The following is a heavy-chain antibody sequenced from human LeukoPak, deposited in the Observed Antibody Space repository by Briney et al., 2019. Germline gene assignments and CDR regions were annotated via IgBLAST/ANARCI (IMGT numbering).Heavy chain of an antibody. Sequence: PGGSRRLSCAASGFTFSSYAMHWVRQAPGKGLGWVAVISYDGSNKYYADSVKGRFTISRDNSKNTLYLQMNSLRAEDMAVYYCAREPRLARDIAAAGTVWFDPWGQGTLVTVSS. D-gene: IGHD6-13*01. V-gene: IGHV3-30*04. CDR2: ISYDGSNK. J-gene: IGHJ5*02. CDR3: AREPRLARDIAAAGTVWFDP. CDR1: GFTFSSYA.